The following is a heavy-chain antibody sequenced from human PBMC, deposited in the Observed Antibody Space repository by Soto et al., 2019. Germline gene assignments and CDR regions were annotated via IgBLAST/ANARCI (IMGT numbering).Heavy chain of an antibody. CDR1: GGSISSSSYY. CDR2: IYYSGSP. J-gene: IGHJ4*02. CDR3: ARGMYSSRWYAFDY. V-gene: IGHV4-39*01. D-gene: IGHD6-13*01. Sequence: PSETLSLTCTVSGGSISSSSYYWGWIRKPPGKGLEWIGTIYYSGSPYYNPSLKSRVSISVDTSKTQFSLKLSSVTAADTAVYYCARGMYSSRWYAFDYWGQGTLVTVSS.